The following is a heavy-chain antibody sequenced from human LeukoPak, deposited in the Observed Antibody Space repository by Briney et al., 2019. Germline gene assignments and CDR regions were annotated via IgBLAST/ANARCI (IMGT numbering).Heavy chain of an antibody. D-gene: IGHD2-15*01. CDR2: ISYDGSNK. Sequence: PGGSLRLSCAASGFTFSSYAMHRVRQAPGKGLEWVAVISYDGSNKYYADSVKGRFTISRDNSKNTLYLQMNSLRAEDTAVYYCARSVVVAANLWFDPWGQGTLVTVSS. J-gene: IGHJ5*02. CDR1: GFTFSSYA. CDR3: ARSVVVAANLWFDP. V-gene: IGHV3-30-3*01.